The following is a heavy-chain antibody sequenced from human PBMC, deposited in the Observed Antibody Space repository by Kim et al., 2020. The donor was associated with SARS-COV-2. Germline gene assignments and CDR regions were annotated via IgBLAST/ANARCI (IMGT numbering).Heavy chain of an antibody. CDR3: ARDRDSSSWYGRVYWYVDL. Sequence: SETLSLTCTVSGGSISSYYWSWIRQPPGKGLEWIGYIYYSGSTNYNPSLKSRVTISVDTSKNQFSLKLSSVTAADTAVYYCARDRDSSSWYGRVYWYVDLWGRGTLVTVSS. CDR1: GGSISSYY. J-gene: IGHJ2*01. CDR2: IYYSGST. D-gene: IGHD6-13*01. V-gene: IGHV4-59*01.